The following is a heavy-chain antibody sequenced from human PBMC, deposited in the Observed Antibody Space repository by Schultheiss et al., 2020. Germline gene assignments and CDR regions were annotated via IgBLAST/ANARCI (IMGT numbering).Heavy chain of an antibody. CDR3: ARHSSPEHDYGDYSYFDY. D-gene: IGHD4-17*01. J-gene: IGHJ4*02. V-gene: IGHV4-61*10. Sequence: SETLSLTCTVSGGSISSSSYYWGWIRQPAGKGLEWIGYIYYSGSTNYNPSLKSRVTISVDTSKNQFSLKLSSVTAADTAVYYCARHSSPEHDYGDYSYFDYWGQGTLVTVSS. CDR2: IYYSGST. CDR1: GGSISSSSYY.